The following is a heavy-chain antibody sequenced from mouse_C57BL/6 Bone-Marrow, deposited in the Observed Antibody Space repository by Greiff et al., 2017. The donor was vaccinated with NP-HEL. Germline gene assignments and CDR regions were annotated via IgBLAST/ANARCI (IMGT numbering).Heavy chain of an antibody. Sequence: EVKLVESGGGLVKPGGSLKLSCAASGFTFSSYAMSWVRQTPEKRLEWVATISDGGSYTYYPDNVKGRFTISRDNAKNNRYLEMSHLKSEDTAMYYCASGPAWFAYWGQGTLVTVSA. CDR3: ASGPAWFAY. CDR1: GFTFSSYA. J-gene: IGHJ3*01. V-gene: IGHV5-4*03. CDR2: ISDGGSYT.